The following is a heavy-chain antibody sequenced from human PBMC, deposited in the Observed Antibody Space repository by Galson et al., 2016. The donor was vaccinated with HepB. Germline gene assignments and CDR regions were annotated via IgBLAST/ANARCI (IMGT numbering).Heavy chain of an antibody. CDR1: GFTFTDYY. CDR3: ARPTASGTYYNPFDS. J-gene: IGHJ4*02. D-gene: IGHD3-10*01. CDR2: INPISGGR. V-gene: IGHV1-2*02. Sequence: SVKVSCKASGFTFTDYYIHWVRQAPGQGLEWMGWINPISGGRTYAQKFQGRITLTSDTSTTTAYMDLSSLRSDDTAVYYFARPTASGTYYNPFDSWGQGTLVPVSS.